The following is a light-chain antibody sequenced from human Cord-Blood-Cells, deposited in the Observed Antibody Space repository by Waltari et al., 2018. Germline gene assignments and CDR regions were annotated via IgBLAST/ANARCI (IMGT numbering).Light chain of an antibody. CDR3: SSYTSSSTFYG. V-gene: IGLV2-14*03. CDR2: NVS. J-gene: IGLJ1*01. Sequence: QSALTQPASVSGSPGQSITISCTGTSSDVGGYNYVSWYQQHPGKAPKLMIYNVSNRPSGVSNRFSGSKSGHTASLTISGLQAEDEADYYCSSYTSSSTFYGFGTGTKVTVL. CDR1: SSDVGGYNY.